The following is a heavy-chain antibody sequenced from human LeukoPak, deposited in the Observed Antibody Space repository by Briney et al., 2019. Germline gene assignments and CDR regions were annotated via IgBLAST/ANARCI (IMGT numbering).Heavy chain of an antibody. CDR1: GGSISSYY. D-gene: IGHD6-13*01. CDR3: ARLGVKYSRSWYYDY. CDR2: IYYSGST. Sequence: SETLSLTCTVSGGSISSYYWSWIRQPPGKGLEWIGYIYYSGSTNYNPSLKSRVTISVDTSKNQFSLKLSSVTAADTAVYYCARLGVKYSRSWYYDYWGQGTLVTVSS. V-gene: IGHV4-59*08. J-gene: IGHJ4*02.